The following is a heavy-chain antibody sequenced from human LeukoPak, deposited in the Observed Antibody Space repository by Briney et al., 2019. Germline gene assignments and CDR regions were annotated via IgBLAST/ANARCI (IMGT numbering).Heavy chain of an antibody. CDR1: GGSISSNSHY. CDR2: IFYCGNA. CDR3: ARLERNAVFNY. Sequence: PAETLSLTCTVSGGSISSNSHYWGWIRQPPGKGLEWIGSIFYCGNAYDNATHESRVTISVDTSKNQFSLKLRSVTAADTAVYYCARLERNAVFNYWGPGTLVTVST. D-gene: IGHD1-1*01. V-gene: IGHV4-39*07. J-gene: IGHJ4*02.